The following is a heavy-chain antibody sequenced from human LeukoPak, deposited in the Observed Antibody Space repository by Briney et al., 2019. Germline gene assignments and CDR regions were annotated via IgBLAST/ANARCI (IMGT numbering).Heavy chain of an antibody. CDR2: IYHSGST. V-gene: IGHV4-30-2*01. CDR3: ARATGNPLFDY. D-gene: IGHD2-8*02. CDR1: GGSISSGGYS. J-gene: IGHJ4*02. Sequence: PTETLSLTCAVSGGSISSGGYSWSWIRQPPGKGLEWIGYIYHSGSTYYNPSLKSRVTISVDRSKNQFSLKLSSVTAADTAVYYCARATGNPLFDYWGQGTLVTVSS.